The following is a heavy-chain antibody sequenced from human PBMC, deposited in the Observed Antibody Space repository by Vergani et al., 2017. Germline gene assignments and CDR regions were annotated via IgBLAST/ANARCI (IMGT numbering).Heavy chain of an antibody. Sequence: QVQLVQSGAEVKKPGASVKVSCKASGYTFTSYAMHWVRQAPGQRLEWMGWINAGNGNTKYSQKFQGRVTITTDTSASTAYMELSSLISEDTAVYYCARGGFYGYVRGSYRLRGGYYFDYWGQGTLVTVS. V-gene: IGHV1-3*01. D-gene: IGHD3-16*02. CDR1: GYTFTSYA. CDR2: INAGNGNT. J-gene: IGHJ4*02. CDR3: ARGGFYGYVRGSYRLRGGYYFDY.